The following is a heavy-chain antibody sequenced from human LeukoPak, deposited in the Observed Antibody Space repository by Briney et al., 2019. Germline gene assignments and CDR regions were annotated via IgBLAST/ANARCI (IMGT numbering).Heavy chain of an antibody. CDR2: IYYSGST. CDR1: GGSISSYY. CDR3: ARVTSGWTRFDY. J-gene: IGHJ4*02. Sequence: SETLSLTCAVCGGSISSYYWSWIRQPPGKGREWIGYIYYSGSTNYNPSLKSRVTISVDTSKNQFSLKLSSVTAADTAVYYCARVTSGWTRFDYWGQGTLVTVSS. V-gene: IGHV4-59*01. D-gene: IGHD6-19*01.